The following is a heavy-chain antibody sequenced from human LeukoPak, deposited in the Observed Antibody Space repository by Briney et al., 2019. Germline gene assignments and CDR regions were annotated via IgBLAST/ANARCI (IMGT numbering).Heavy chain of an antibody. J-gene: IGHJ4*02. Sequence: ASETLSLTCTVSGGSISSSSYYWGWIRQPPGKGLEWIGSIYYSGSTYYNPSLKSRVTISVDTSKNQFSLKLSSVTAADTAVYYCARVSDTAMVLDYWGQGTLVTVSS. CDR3: ARVSDTAMVLDY. V-gene: IGHV4-39*07. D-gene: IGHD5-18*01. CDR1: GGSISSSSYY. CDR2: IYYSGST.